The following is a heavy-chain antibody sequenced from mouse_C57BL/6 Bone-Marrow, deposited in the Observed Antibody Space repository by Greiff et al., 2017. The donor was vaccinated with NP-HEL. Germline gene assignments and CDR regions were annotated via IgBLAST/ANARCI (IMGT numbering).Heavy chain of an antibody. V-gene: IGHV10-1*01. J-gene: IGHJ4*01. CDR1: GFSFNTYA. Sequence: EVMLVESGGGLVQPKGSLKLSCAASGFSFNTYAMNWVRQAPGKGLEWVARIRSKSNNYATYYADSVKDRFTISRDDSESMLYLQMNNLKTEDTAMYYCVRHNGNYLYYYAMDYWGQGTSVTVSS. CDR3: VRHNGNYLYYYAMDY. CDR2: IRSKSNNYAT. D-gene: IGHD2-1*01.